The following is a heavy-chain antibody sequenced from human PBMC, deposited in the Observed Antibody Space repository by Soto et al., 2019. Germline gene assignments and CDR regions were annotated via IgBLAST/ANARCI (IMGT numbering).Heavy chain of an antibody. CDR2: ISACNGNK. D-gene: IGHD6-13*01. Sequence: QVQLVQSGAEVKKPGASVKVSCKASGYTFTSYGISWVRQAPGQGLEWMGWISACNGNKKYAQKLQGRVTMTTDTATSTAYMELRSPRSDDTAVYYWARDLRQQLFDYCGQGTLVTVSS. CDR1: GYTFTSYG. CDR3: ARDLRQQLFDY. V-gene: IGHV1-18*01. J-gene: IGHJ4*02.